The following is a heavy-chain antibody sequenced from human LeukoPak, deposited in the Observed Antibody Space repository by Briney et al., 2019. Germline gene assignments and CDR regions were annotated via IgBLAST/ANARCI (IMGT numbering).Heavy chain of an antibody. CDR1: GYTFTSYD. J-gene: IGHJ4*02. Sequence: ASVKVSCKASGYTFTSYDITWVRQATGQGLGWMGWMNPNSGNTGYAQKFQGRVTMTRNTSISTAYMELSGLRSEDTAVYYCARGPGSSGYGWEIDYWGQGTLVTVSS. D-gene: IGHD5-12*01. CDR2: MNPNSGNT. V-gene: IGHV1-8*01. CDR3: ARGPGSSGYGWEIDY.